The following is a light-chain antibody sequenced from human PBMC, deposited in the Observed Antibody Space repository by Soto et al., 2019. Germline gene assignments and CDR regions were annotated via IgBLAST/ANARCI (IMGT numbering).Light chain of an antibody. Sequence: EIVLTQSPGTLSLSPGERATLSCRASQIVDSRHLAWYQQKLGQPPRLLIYGVSSRATGIPDRFSGSGSGTDFTLTISRLEPEDFAVYYCQQYVRSQTFGQGTKVEMK. V-gene: IGKV3-20*01. CDR1: QIVDSRH. CDR3: QQYVRSQT. CDR2: GVS. J-gene: IGKJ1*01.